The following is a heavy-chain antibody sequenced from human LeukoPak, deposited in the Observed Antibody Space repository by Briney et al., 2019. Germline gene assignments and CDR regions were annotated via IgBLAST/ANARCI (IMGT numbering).Heavy chain of an antibody. Sequence: GVSLKISCKGSGYSFTSYWIGWVRQMPGKGLEWMGIIYPGDSDTRYSPSFQGQVTISADKSISTAYLQWSSLKASDTAMYYCASTTPDYYGSGSPMGYFDYWGQGTLVTVSS. J-gene: IGHJ4*02. D-gene: IGHD3-10*01. CDR2: IYPGDSDT. V-gene: IGHV5-51*01. CDR3: ASTTPDYYGSGSPMGYFDY. CDR1: GYSFTSYW.